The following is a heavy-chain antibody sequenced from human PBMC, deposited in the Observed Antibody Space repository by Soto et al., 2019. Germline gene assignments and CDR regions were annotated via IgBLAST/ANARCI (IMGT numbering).Heavy chain of an antibody. V-gene: IGHV3-23*01. CDR1: GFTFSGYA. D-gene: IGHD2-2*01. Sequence: EVQLLESGGGLVQPGGSLRLSCAASGFTFSGYAMNWVRQAPGKGLEWVSAVSGDGGDTYYADSVKGRFTISRDNSKNTLFLQMNGLRVEDTAVYYCARRSTSCCQNFDCWGQGTLVTVSS. J-gene: IGHJ4*02. CDR2: VSGDGGDT. CDR3: ARRSTSCCQNFDC.